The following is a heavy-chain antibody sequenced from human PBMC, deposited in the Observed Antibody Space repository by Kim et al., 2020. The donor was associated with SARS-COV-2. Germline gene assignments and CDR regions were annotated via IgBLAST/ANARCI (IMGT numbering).Heavy chain of an antibody. V-gene: IGHV3-48*02. D-gene: IGHD1-26*01. J-gene: IGHJ4*02. CDR3: ARDMGNGLAFDY. Sequence: YAEPVKGRFTISRDTAKNSLYLQMNSLRDEDTAVYYCARDMGNGLAFDYWGQGTLVTVSS.